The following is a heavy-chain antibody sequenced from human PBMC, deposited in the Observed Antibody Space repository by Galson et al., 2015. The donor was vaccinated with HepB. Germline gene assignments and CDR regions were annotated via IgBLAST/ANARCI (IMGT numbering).Heavy chain of an antibody. V-gene: IGHV1-69*13. Sequence: SVKVSCKASGGTFSSYAISWVRQAPGQGLEWMGGIIPIFGTANYAQKFQGRVTITADESTSTAYMELSSLRSEDTAVYYCARGYCSGGSCSYYFDYWGQGTLDTVSS. D-gene: IGHD2-15*01. CDR1: GGTFSSYA. J-gene: IGHJ4*02. CDR3: ARGYCSGGSCSYYFDY. CDR2: IIPIFGTA.